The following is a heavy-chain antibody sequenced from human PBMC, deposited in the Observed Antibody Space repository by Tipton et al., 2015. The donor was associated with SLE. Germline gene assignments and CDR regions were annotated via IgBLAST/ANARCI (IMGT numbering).Heavy chain of an antibody. J-gene: IGHJ4*02. D-gene: IGHD2-2*01. V-gene: IGHV3-30*04. Sequence: RSLRLSCAASGFTFSSYAMHWVRQAPGKGLEWVAVISYDGSNKYYADSVKGRFTISRDNSKNTLYLQMNSLRAEDTAVYYCARDQGGPAAPKSSLDYWGQGTLVTVSS. CDR2: ISYDGSNK. CDR1: GFTFSSYA. CDR3: ARDQGGPAAPKSSLDY.